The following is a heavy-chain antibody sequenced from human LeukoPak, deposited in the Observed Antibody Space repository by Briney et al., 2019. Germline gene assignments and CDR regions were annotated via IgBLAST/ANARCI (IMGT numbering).Heavy chain of an antibody. V-gene: IGHV3-23*01. CDR1: GFTFNHYG. CDR3: AQKRGGYTPFDY. D-gene: IGHD5-12*01. J-gene: IGHJ4*02. CDR2: ISGSGDSA. Sequence: GSLRLSCVASGFTFNHYGMNWVRQAPGKGLEWVSIISGSGDSAFYADSVKGRFTISRDNSKNTLYLQMNSLRAEGTAIYYCAQKRGGYTPFDYWGQGTLVTVSS.